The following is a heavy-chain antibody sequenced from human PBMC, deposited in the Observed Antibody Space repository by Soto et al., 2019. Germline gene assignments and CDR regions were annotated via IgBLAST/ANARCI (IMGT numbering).Heavy chain of an antibody. CDR3: ARHSHEDHGDPNWFDP. V-gene: IGHV4-39*01. J-gene: IGHJ5*02. CDR1: GASISSNIYY. D-gene: IGHD4-17*01. CDR2: IYYTGNP. Sequence: QVQLQESGPGLVKPSETLSLTCTVSGASISSNIYYWGWIRQPPGKGLEWIGSIYYTGNPFYNPSLKSRVTLSVDTSETQFSLRLFSVTAADTAVYYCARHSHEDHGDPNWFDPWGQGTLVTVSS.